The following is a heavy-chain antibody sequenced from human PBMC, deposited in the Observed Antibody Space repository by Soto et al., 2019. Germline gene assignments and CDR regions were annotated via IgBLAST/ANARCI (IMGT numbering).Heavy chain of an antibody. Sequence: ASVKVSCKASGYTFTSYYMHWVRQAPGQGLEWMGIINPSGGSTSYAQKFQGRVTMTRDTSTSTVYMELSSLRSEDTAVYYCARGGIVVVVAASRWFDPWGQGTLVTVSS. V-gene: IGHV1-46*01. J-gene: IGHJ5*02. CDR3: ARGGIVVVVAASRWFDP. D-gene: IGHD2-15*01. CDR2: INPSGGST. CDR1: GYTFTSYY.